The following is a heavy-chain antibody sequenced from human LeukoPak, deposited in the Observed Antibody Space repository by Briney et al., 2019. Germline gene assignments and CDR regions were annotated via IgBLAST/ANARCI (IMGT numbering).Heavy chain of an antibody. V-gene: IGHV3-53*01. CDR3: ARMAGTGSFDY. CDR1: GFTVSSDY. J-gene: IGHJ4*02. CDR2: IYSGGST. D-gene: IGHD6-19*01. Sequence: GGSLRLSCAASGFTVSSDYMSWVRQAPGKGLEWVSVIYSGGSTYYADSVKGRFTISRDNSKNTLYLQMNSLRAEDTAVYYCARMAGTGSFDYWGQGTLVTVSS.